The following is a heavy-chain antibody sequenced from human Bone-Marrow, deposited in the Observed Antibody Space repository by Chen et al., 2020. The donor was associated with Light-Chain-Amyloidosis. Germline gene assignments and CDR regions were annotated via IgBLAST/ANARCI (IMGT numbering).Heavy chain of an antibody. CDR2: IIPIFGTA. J-gene: IGHJ5*02. D-gene: IGHD6-6*01. V-gene: IGHV1-69*01. CDR3: ARDVQLEGTGWFDP. CDR1: GGPFTSYA. Sequence: QVQLVQSGAEVKKPGSSVKVSCKASGGPFTSYAISWVRQAPGQGLEWMGGIIPIFGTANYARKFQGRVTITADESTSTAYMELSSLRSEDTAVYYCARDVQLEGTGWFDPWGQGTLVTVSS.